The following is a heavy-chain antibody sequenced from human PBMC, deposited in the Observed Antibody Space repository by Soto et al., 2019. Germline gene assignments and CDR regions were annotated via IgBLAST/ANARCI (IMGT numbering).Heavy chain of an antibody. V-gene: IGHV5-51*01. CDR2: IYPGDSDT. J-gene: IGHJ3*02. CDR1: GCSFISYW. CDR3: ARHSPTLGDDSSGYYPEAFNI. Sequence: PGESLKISCKGSGCSFISYWIGWVRQMPGKGLEWMGIIYPGDSDTRYSPSFQGQVTISADTSISTAYLQWSSLKASDTAMYYCARHSPTLGDDSSGYYPEAFNIWGQGTMVTVSS. D-gene: IGHD3-22*01.